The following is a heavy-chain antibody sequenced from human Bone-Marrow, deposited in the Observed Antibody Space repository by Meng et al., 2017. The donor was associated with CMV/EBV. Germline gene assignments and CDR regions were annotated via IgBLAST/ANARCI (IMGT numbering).Heavy chain of an antibody. CDR1: GGSISSGGYY. J-gene: IGHJ5*02. Sequence: LRLSCTVSGGSISSGGYYWSWIRQHPGKGLEWIGYIYYSGSTYYNPSLKSRVTISMDTSQNQFSLKLNSVTAADTAVYYCARAERFSKRFDPWGQGTLVTVSS. D-gene: IGHD1-1*01. V-gene: IGHV4-31*03. CDR3: ARAERFSKRFDP. CDR2: IYYSGST.